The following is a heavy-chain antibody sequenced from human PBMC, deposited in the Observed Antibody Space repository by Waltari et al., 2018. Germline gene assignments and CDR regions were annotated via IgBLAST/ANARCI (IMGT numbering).Heavy chain of an antibody. CDR1: GYSFTSYV. Sequence: EVQLVQSGAEVKKPGESLKISWQGSGYSFTSYVPGWVRQRPGKGLEWMGIIYPGDSDTRYSPSYQGQVTISADKSISTAYLQWSSLKASDTAMYYCARLSDANWFDPWGQGTLVTVSS. V-gene: IGHV5-51*01. CDR3: ARLSDANWFDP. CDR2: IYPGDSDT. J-gene: IGHJ5*02.